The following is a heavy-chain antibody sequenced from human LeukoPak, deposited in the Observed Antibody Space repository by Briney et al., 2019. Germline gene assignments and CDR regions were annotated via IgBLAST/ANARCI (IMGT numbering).Heavy chain of an antibody. CDR3: ARVPYSSSPDY. CDR2: INPNSGGT. Sequence: ASVKVSCKASGYTFTGYYMHWVRQAPGQGLEWMGWINPNSGGTNYAQKFQDRVTVTRDTSISTAYMELSRLRSDDTAVYYCARVPYSSSPDYWGQGTLVTVSS. V-gene: IGHV1-2*02. CDR1: GYTFTGYY. D-gene: IGHD6-13*01. J-gene: IGHJ4*02.